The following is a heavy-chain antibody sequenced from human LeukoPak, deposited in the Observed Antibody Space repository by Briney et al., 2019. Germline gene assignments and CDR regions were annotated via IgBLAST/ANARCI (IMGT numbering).Heavy chain of an antibody. V-gene: IGHV3-48*03. D-gene: IGHD6-13*01. CDR2: ISSSGSTI. CDR1: GFTFSSYE. Sequence: GGSLRLSCAASGFTFSSYEINWVRQAPGKGLEWVSYISSSGSTIYYADSVKGRFTISGDNAKNSLYLQMNSLRAEDTAVYYCARVNSSSWYSYYGMDVWGQGTTVTVSS. J-gene: IGHJ6*02. CDR3: ARVNSSSWYSYYGMDV.